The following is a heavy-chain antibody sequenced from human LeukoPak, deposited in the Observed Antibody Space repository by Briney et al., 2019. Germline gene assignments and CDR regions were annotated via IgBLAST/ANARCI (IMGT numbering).Heavy chain of an antibody. CDR2: IVVGSGNT. CDR3: AGYCGGDCFYDY. J-gene: IGHJ4*02. V-gene: IGHV1-58*02. D-gene: IGHD2-21*02. CDR1: GFTFTNSA. Sequence: ASGKVSCKASGFTFTNSAMQWVRQARGQRLEWIGWIVVGSGNTNYAQKFQERVTITRDMSTSTAYMELSSLRSEDTAVYYCAGYCGGDCFYDYWGQGTLVTVS.